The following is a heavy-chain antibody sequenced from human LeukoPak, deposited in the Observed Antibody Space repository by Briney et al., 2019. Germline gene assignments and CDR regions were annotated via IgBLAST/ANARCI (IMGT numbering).Heavy chain of an antibody. J-gene: IGHJ4*02. D-gene: IGHD3-22*01. Sequence: PGRSLRLSCAASGFTFSSYAMHWVHQAPGKGLEWVAVISYDGSNKYYADSVKGRFTISRDNSKNTLYLQMNSLRAEDTAVYYCATDYDSSGYDYWGQGTLVTVSS. CDR3: ATDYDSSGYDY. CDR2: ISYDGSNK. V-gene: IGHV3-30*04. CDR1: GFTFSSYA.